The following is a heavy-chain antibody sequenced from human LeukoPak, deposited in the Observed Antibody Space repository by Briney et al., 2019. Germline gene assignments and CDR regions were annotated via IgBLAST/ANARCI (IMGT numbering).Heavy chain of an antibody. Sequence: GGSLRLSCAASGFTFDDYAMHWVRQAPGKGLEWVSGISWNSGSIGYAESVKGRFTISRDNAKNSLNLQMNSLRAEDTALYYCAKDADSSGYDAFDIWGQGTMVTVSS. J-gene: IGHJ3*02. CDR2: ISWNSGSI. CDR3: AKDADSSGYDAFDI. V-gene: IGHV3-9*01. D-gene: IGHD3-22*01. CDR1: GFTFDDYA.